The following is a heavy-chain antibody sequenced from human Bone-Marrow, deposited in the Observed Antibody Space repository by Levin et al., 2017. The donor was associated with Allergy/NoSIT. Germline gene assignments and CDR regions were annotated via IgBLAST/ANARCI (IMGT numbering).Heavy chain of an antibody. Sequence: SETLSLTCAVYGGSFSGYYWSWIRQPPGKGLEWIGEINHSGSTNYNPSLKSRVTISVDTSKNQFSLKLSSVTAADTAVYYCAKKGWAPYCSGGSCYPNYVVDAFDIWGQGTMVTVSS. V-gene: IGHV4-34*01. J-gene: IGHJ3*02. CDR1: GGSFSGYY. D-gene: IGHD2-15*01. CDR3: AKKGWAPYCSGGSCYPNYVVDAFDI. CDR2: INHSGST.